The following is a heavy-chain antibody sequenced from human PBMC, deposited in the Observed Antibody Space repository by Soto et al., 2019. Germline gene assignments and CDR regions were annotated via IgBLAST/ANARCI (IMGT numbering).Heavy chain of an antibody. V-gene: IGHV3-30-3*01. CDR1: GFTFSSYA. J-gene: IGHJ4*02. D-gene: IGHD5-18*01. CDR2: ISYDGSNN. CDR3: ARDGGYSYVEPYYSFDY. Sequence: QVQLVESGGGVVQPGRSLRLSCAASGFTFSSYAMHWVRQAPGKGLEWVAVISYDGSNNYYADSVKGRFTISRDNYKNTVYQQMNSLRAEDTAVYYCARDGGYSYVEPYYSFDYWGQGTLVTVSS.